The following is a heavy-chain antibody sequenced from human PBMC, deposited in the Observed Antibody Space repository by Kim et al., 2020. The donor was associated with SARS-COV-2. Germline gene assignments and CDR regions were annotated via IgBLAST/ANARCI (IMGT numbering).Heavy chain of an antibody. CDR1: GFTFSSYS. CDR3: ARERNYYDSSGYYGY. V-gene: IGHV3-48*02. Sequence: GGSLRLSCAASGFTFSSYSMNWVRQAPGKGLEWVSYISSSSSTIYYADSVKGRFTISRDNAKNSLYLQMNSLRDEDTAVYYCARERNYYDSSGYYGYWGQGTLVTVSS. J-gene: IGHJ4*02. D-gene: IGHD3-22*01. CDR2: ISSSSSTI.